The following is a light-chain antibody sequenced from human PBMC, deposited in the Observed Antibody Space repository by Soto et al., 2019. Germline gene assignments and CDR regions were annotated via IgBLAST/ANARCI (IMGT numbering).Light chain of an antibody. J-gene: IGKJ1*01. CDR2: EAS. CDR1: QGIGNW. CDR3: QQYHGYSLT. V-gene: IGKV1-5*03. Sequence: IRMTQSPSTQSASVGDRITITCRASQGIGNWLAWYQQKPGRAPKFLMSEASSLESGVPSRFSGSGSGTEFTLTISGLQPDDFATYYCQQYHGYSLTFGQGTKVDIK.